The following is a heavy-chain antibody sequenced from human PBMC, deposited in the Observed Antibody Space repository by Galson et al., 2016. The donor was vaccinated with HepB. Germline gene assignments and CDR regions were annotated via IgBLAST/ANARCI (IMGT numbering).Heavy chain of an antibody. CDR2: ISGSGGST. D-gene: IGHD3-3*01. Sequence: SLRLSCAASGFTFSSYAMNWVRQAPGKGLEWVSVISGSGGSTDYADSVKGRFTISRDNAKNSLYLQMNSLRADDTAVYYCARNSFWNALDVWGQGTTVTVSS. V-gene: IGHV3-23*01. CDR1: GFTFSSYA. J-gene: IGHJ6*02. CDR3: ARNSFWNALDV.